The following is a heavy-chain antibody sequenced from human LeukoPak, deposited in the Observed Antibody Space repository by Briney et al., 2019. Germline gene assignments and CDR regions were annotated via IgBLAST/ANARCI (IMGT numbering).Heavy chain of an antibody. CDR3: AKEASKGSDY. J-gene: IGHJ4*02. D-gene: IGHD3-10*01. CDR2: IYSGGNT. Sequence: GGSLRLSCTVSGFTVSINSMSWVRQPPGKGLEWVSFIYSGGNTHYSDSVKGRFTISRDNSKNTLYLQMNSLRAEDTAVYYCAKEASKGSDYWGQGTLVTVSS. V-gene: IGHV3-53*01. CDR1: GFTVSINS.